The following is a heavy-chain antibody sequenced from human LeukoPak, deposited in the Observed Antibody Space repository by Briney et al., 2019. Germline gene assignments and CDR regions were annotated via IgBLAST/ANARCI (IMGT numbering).Heavy chain of an antibody. CDR1: GFTFSSYW. D-gene: IGHD3-10*01. V-gene: IGHV3-7*01. Sequence: TGGSLRLSCAASGFTFSSYWMSWVRQAPGKGLEWVANIKQDGSEKYYVDSVKGRFTISRDNAKNSLYLQMNSLRAEDTAVYYCPSDRDSGSPGAFDIWGQGTMVTISS. J-gene: IGHJ3*02. CDR2: IKQDGSEK. CDR3: PSDRDSGSPGAFDI.